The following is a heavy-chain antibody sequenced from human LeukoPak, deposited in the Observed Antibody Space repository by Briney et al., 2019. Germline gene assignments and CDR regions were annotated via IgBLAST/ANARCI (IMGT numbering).Heavy chain of an antibody. Sequence: PSETLSLTCTVSGDFISSYYWSWIRQPPGKGLEWIGYIYSSGSTNYNPSLNSRVTISVDTSKSQFPLNLSSVTAADTAVYFCARSCSRGAKRTPYYFDFWGQGTLVTVSS. J-gene: IGHJ4*02. CDR3: ARSCSRGAKRTPYYFDF. CDR2: IYSSGST. CDR1: GDFISSYY. V-gene: IGHV4-59*08. D-gene: IGHD6-19*01.